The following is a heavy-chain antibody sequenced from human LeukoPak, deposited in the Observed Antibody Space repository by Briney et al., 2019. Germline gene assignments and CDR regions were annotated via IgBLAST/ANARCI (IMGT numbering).Heavy chain of an antibody. J-gene: IGHJ6*03. CDR2: IKQDGSEK. CDR1: GFTISSYW. Sequence: PGGSLRLSCAASGFTISSYWMSWVRQAPGKGLEWVANIKQDGSEKYYVDSVKGRFTISRDNAKNSLYLQMNSLRAEDTAVYDCAREAYYYYMDVWGKGTTVTVSS. V-gene: IGHV3-7*01. CDR3: AREAYYYYMDV.